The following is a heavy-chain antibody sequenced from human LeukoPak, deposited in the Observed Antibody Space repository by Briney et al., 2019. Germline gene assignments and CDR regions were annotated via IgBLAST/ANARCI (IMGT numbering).Heavy chain of an antibody. J-gene: IGHJ6*02. CDR1: GYTFTGYY. D-gene: IGHD3-22*01. Sequence: ASVKVSCKASGYTFTGYYMHWVRQAPGQGLEWMGWINPNSGSTNYAQKFQGRVTMTRDTSISTAYMELSRLGSDDTAVYYCARGGTTYDYDSSGGAGYYGMDVWGEGTTV. V-gene: IGHV1-2*02. CDR3: ARGGTTYDYDSSGGAGYYGMDV. CDR2: INPNSGST.